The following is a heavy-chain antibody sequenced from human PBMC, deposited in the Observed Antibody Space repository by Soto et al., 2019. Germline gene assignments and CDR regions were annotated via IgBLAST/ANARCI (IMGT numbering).Heavy chain of an antibody. CDR1: GFTFSSYW. Sequence: EVQLVESGGGLVQPGGSLRLSCAASGFTFSSYWMHWVRQAPGKGLVWVSRINSDGSSTSYADSVKGRFTISRDNAKNRLYQKGKGGGAGAGVVFSCARERGAGSRWYVSYYYDCMTAGGKGSTVTVS. CDR2: INSDGSST. CDR3: ARERGAGSRWYVSYYYDCMTA. D-gene: IGHD6-13*01. J-gene: IGHJ6*03. V-gene: IGHV3-74*01.